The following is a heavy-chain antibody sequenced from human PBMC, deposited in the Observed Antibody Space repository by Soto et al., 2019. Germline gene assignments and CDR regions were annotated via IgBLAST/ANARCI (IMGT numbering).Heavy chain of an antibody. D-gene: IGHD3-3*01. J-gene: IGHJ4*02. Sequence: EVQLLESGGDFAQPGGSLRLSCAASGFTFSSYAMHWVRQAPGRGLEWVSTISGSGTNIYYADSVQGRFTISRDNSQNTLFLQMTSLRVDDAATYYCAKDGFGGASDYWGQGTHVTVSS. V-gene: IGHV3-23*01. CDR1: GFTFSSYA. CDR2: ISGSGTNI. CDR3: AKDGFGGASDY.